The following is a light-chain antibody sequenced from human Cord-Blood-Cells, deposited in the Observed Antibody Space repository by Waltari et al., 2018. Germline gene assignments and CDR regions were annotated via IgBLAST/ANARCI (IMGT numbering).Light chain of an antibody. CDR2: DVS. V-gene: IGLV2-23*02. Sequence: QSALTQPASVSGSPGQSITISCTGTSSDVGGYNIVSWYQQHPGKAPNLMIYDVSKRPSGVSNRFSGSKSGNTASLTISGLQAEDEADYYCCSYAGSSTFGVFGGGTKLTVL. CDR3: CSYAGSSTFGV. J-gene: IGLJ3*02. CDR1: SSDVGGYNI.